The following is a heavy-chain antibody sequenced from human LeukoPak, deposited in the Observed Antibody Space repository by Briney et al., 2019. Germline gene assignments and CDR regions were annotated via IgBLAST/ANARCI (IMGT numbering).Heavy chain of an antibody. CDR1: GFTFSSYG. D-gene: IGHD4-17*01. CDR3: AKGTTVTLPDFDY. J-gene: IGHJ4*02. V-gene: IGHV3-30*02. CDR2: IRYDGSNK. Sequence: GGSLRLSCAASGFTFSSYGMHWARQAPGKGLEWVAFIRYDGSNKYYADSVKGRFTISRDNSKNTLYLQMNSLRAEDTAVYYCAKGTTVTLPDFDYWGQGTLVTVSS.